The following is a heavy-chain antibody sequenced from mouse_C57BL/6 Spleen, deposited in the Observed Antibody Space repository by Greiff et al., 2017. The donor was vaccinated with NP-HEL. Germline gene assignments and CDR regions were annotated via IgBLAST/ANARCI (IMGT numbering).Heavy chain of an antibody. CDR3: ARSSITTVVATPYAMDY. D-gene: IGHD1-1*01. Sequence: QVQLQQPGAELVMPGASVKLSCKASGYTFTSYWMHWVKQRPGQGLEWIGELDPSDSYTNYNQKFKGKSTLTVDKSSSTAYMQLRSLTSEDSAVYYCARSSITTVVATPYAMDYWGQGTSVTVSS. J-gene: IGHJ4*01. V-gene: IGHV1-69*01. CDR2: LDPSDSYT. CDR1: GYTFTSYW.